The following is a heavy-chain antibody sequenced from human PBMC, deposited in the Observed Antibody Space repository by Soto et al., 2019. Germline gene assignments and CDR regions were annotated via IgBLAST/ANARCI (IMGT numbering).Heavy chain of an antibody. Sequence: QVQLVQSGAEVNKVGSSVKVSCRAAGGTFSRYPIAWVRQAPGHGLEWMGQIIPIFGTISHAQNFQGRITITAEESTSTAYMELSSLRSDDTAVYYCARPRTVAATKGYDYWGQGTLVTVSS. J-gene: IGHJ4*02. V-gene: IGHV1-69*01. CDR1: GGTFSRYP. CDR2: IIPIFGTI. CDR3: ARPRTVAATKGYDY. D-gene: IGHD4-4*01.